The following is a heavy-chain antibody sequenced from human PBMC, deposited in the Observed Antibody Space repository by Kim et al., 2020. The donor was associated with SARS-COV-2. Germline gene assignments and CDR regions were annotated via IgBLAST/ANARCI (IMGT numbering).Heavy chain of an antibody. D-gene: IGHD2-2*01. J-gene: IGHJ6*02. CDR2: IRSKAYGGTT. Sequence: GGSLRLSCTTSGFTFGDYAMTWVRQAPGKGLEWVGFIRSKAYGGTTVYGASVKGRFTISRDDSKSIAYLQMNSLKTEDTAVYYCTRGPDAPGGYYGLDVWGQGTTVTVSS. V-gene: IGHV3-49*04. CDR3: TRGPDAPGGYYGLDV. CDR1: GFTFGDYA.